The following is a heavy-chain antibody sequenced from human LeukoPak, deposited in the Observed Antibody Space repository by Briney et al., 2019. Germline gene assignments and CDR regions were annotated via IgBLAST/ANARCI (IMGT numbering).Heavy chain of an antibody. D-gene: IGHD3-10*01. CDR3: AREEYKYGSGSSY. V-gene: IGHV3-7*03. CDR1: GFTFSSYW. J-gene: IGHJ4*02. Sequence: GRSLRPSCAASGFTFSSYWMSWVRQAPGEGLGWVAYIKQDGSEKYYGDSVKCRFTISRANTKNSLYLQMNSLRGEDTAVYYCAREEYKYGSGSSYWGQGTLVTVSS. CDR2: IKQDGSEK.